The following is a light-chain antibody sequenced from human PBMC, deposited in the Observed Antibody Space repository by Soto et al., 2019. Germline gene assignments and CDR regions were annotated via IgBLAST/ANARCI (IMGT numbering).Light chain of an antibody. Sequence: DIVLTQSPGPLSLSPGERATLSCRASQSVSSTFFAWYQQKPGQAPRLLMFGASNRATGIPDRFSGSGSGTDFTLTISRLEPEDFAMYYCQQYGNSPRGTFGQGTKVEVK. CDR1: QSVSSTF. V-gene: IGKV3-20*01. CDR2: GAS. CDR3: QQYGNSPRGT. J-gene: IGKJ1*01.